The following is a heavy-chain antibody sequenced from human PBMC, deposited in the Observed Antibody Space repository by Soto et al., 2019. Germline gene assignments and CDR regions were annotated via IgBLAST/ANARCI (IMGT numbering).Heavy chain of an antibody. J-gene: IGHJ4*02. CDR1: GFTFSSYW. V-gene: IGHV3-7*03. D-gene: IGHD2-8*02. Sequence: EVQLVESGGGLVQPGGSLRLSCAAYGFTFSSYWMGWVRQAPGKGLEWVANMQKDGSEKNYVDSVKGRFTISRDNAKNSLYLQMNSLTAEDTAVYYCVESGGAADYWGQGTLVTVSS. CDR3: VESGGAADY. CDR2: MQKDGSEK.